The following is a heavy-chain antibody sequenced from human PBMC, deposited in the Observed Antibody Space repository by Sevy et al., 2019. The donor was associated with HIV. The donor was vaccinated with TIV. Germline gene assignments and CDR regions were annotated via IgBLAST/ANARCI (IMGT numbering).Heavy chain of an antibody. D-gene: IGHD3-3*01. V-gene: IGHV3-7*03. Sequence: GGSLRLSCAASGFTFSRFWMSWVRQAPGKGLEWVANINQDGSERYYVDSVKGRFTISRDNAKNSLYLQMNSLRGEDTAVFFCARGGVLEWSLGPFDYWGQGTLVTVSS. CDR2: INQDGSER. CDR3: ARGGVLEWSLGPFDY. J-gene: IGHJ4*02. CDR1: GFTFSRFW.